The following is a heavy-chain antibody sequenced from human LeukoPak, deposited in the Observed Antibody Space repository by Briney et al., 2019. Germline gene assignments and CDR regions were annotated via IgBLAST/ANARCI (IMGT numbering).Heavy chain of an antibody. CDR3: ARFNDDYSNYFHY. Sequence: SETLSLTCTVSGASISRHYWSWIRQPPGKGLEWVGYIYNSERSNYNPSLKGRVTISVDTSKDQFSLKLSSVTAADTAVYYCARFNDDYSNYFHYWGQGTLVTVSS. CDR2: IYNSERS. J-gene: IGHJ4*02. CDR1: GASISRHY. V-gene: IGHV4-59*08. D-gene: IGHD4-11*01.